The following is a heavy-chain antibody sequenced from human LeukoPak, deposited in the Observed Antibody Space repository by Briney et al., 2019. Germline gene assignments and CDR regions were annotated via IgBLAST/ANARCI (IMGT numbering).Heavy chain of an antibody. V-gene: IGHV3-48*03. CDR3: FDY. D-gene: IGHD6-13*01. J-gene: IGHJ4*02. Sequence: GGSLRLSCAASGFTFSSYAMHWVRQAPGKGLEWVSYISNSGSTIYYAHSVKGRFTISRDNDTAVYYCARRKHSSGWSPNEYYFDYWGQGTLVTVSS. CDR1: GFTFSSYA. CDR2: ISNSGSTI.